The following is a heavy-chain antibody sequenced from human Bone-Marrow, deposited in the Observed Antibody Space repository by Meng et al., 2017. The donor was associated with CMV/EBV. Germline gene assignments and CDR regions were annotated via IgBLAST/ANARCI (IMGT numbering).Heavy chain of an antibody. J-gene: IGHJ4*02. Sequence: KVSCKASGYRFTNYWIGWVRQMPGKGLECMGIIYPGDSDTRYSPSFQGQVTISADKSITTAYLQWSSLKASDTAMYYCAKLNGQMAAHFWGQGTPVTVSS. CDR3: AKLNGQMAAHF. CDR2: IYPGDSDT. D-gene: IGHD5-24*01. CDR1: GYRFTNYW. V-gene: IGHV5-51*01.